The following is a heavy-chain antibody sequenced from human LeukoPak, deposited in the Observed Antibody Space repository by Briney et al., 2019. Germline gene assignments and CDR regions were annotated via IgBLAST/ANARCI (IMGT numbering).Heavy chain of an antibody. Sequence: SETLSLTCTVSGGSISSSSYYWGWIRQPPGKGLEWIGSIYYSGSTYYNPSLKSRVPISVDTSKNQFSLKLSSVTAADTAVYYCARAYYDSSGYYYHDAFDIWGQGTMVTVSS. CDR3: ARAYYDSSGYYYHDAFDI. D-gene: IGHD3-22*01. CDR2: IYYSGST. J-gene: IGHJ3*02. V-gene: IGHV4-39*01. CDR1: GGSISSSSYY.